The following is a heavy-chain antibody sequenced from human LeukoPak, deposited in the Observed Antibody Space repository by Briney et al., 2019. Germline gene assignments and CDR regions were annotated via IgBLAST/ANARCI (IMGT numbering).Heavy chain of an antibody. V-gene: IGHV3-30*18. CDR1: GFTFSSYG. D-gene: IGHD2-2*01. Sequence: PGRSLRLSCAASGFTFSSYGMHWVRQAPGKGLEWVAVISYDGSNKYYADSVKGRFTISRDNSKNTLYLQMNSLRAEDTAVYYCAKQRAAAHPVFDYWSQGTLVTVSS. CDR2: ISYDGSNK. CDR3: AKQRAAAHPVFDY. J-gene: IGHJ4*02.